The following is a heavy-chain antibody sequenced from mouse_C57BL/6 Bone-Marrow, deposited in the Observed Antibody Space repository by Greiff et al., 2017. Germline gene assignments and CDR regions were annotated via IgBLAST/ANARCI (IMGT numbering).Heavy chain of an antibody. Sequence: QVQLQQPGAELVKPGASVKLSCKASGYTFTSYWMHWVKQRPGQGLEWIGMIHPNSGSTNYNEKFKSKATLTVDKSSSTAYMQLSSLTSEDSAVYYGARWNYYGSSYVDAMDYWGQGTSVTVSS. CDR1: GYTFTSYW. CDR2: IHPNSGST. D-gene: IGHD1-1*01. J-gene: IGHJ4*01. V-gene: IGHV1-64*01. CDR3: ARWNYYGSSYVDAMDY.